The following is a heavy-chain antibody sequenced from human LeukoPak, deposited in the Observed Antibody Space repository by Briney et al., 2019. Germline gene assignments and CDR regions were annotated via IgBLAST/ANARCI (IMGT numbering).Heavy chain of an antibody. J-gene: IGHJ3*02. CDR3: AGHGPVGATSPRGDAFDI. CDR1: GGSISSYY. CDR2: IYYSGST. V-gene: IGHV4-59*08. Sequence: PSETLSLTCTVSGGSISSYYWSWIRQPPGKGLEWIGYIYYSGSTNYNPSLKSRVTISVDTSKNQFSLKLSSVTAADTAVYYCAGHGPVGATSPRGDAFDIWGQGTMVTVSS. D-gene: IGHD1-26*01.